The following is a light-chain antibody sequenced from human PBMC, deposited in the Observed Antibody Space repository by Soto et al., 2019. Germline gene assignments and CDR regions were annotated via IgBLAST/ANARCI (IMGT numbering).Light chain of an antibody. J-gene: IGLJ1*01. V-gene: IGLV2-8*01. CDR2: EVS. CDR3: SSYAGNTKGV. Sequence: QSALTQPPSASGSPGQSVTISCTGTSSDVGGYDYVSWYQQHPGKAPKLMIFEVSKRPSGVPDRFSGSKSGNTASLTVSGLQAEDEDDYYCSSYAGNTKGVFGTGIKLTVL. CDR1: SSDVGGYDY.